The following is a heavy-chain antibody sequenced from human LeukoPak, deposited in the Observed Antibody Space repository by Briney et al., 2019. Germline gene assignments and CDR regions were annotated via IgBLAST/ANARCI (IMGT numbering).Heavy chain of an antibody. V-gene: IGHV3-21*01. D-gene: IGHD5-18*01. CDR1: GFTFSRYS. CDR2: ITSSSSSYI. J-gene: IGHJ6*03. CDR3: ARVGTAMVTIVAPYYMDV. Sequence: GGSLRLSCAASGFTFSRYSMNWVRQAPGKGLEWVSSITSSSSSYIKYADSVKGRFTISRDNAKNSLYLQMNSLRAEDTAVYYCARVGTAMVTIVAPYYMDVWGKGTTVTVSS.